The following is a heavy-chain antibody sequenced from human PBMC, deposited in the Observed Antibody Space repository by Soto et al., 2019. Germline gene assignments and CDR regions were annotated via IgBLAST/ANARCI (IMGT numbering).Heavy chain of an antibody. CDR2: ISYDGSNK. J-gene: IGHJ4*02. CDR3: AREGGNIVVVPAAILGLFDY. V-gene: IGHV3-30-3*01. Sequence: QVPLVESGGGVVQPGRSLRLSCAASGFTFSSYAMHWVRQAPGKGLEWVAVISYDGSNKYYADSVKGRFTISRDNSKNTLYLQMNSLRAEDTAVYYCAREGGNIVVVPAAILGLFDYWGQGTLVTVSS. D-gene: IGHD2-2*02. CDR1: GFTFSSYA.